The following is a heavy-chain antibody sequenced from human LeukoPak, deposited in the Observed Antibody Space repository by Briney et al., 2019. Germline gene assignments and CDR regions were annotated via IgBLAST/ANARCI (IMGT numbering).Heavy chain of an antibody. J-gene: IGHJ4*02. V-gene: IGHV4-34*01. Sequence: KSSETRSLTCAVYGGSFSGYYWSWIRQPPGKGLEWIGEINHSGSTNYNPSLKSRVTISVDTSKNQFSLKLSSVTAADTAVYYCARGLEARDFDYWGQGTLVTVSS. CDR1: GGSFSGYY. D-gene: IGHD6-6*01. CDR2: INHSGST. CDR3: ARGLEARDFDY.